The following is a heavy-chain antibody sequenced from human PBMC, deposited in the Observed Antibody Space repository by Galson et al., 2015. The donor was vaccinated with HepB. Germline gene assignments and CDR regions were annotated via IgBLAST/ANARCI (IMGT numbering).Heavy chain of an antibody. CDR1: GFTFSSYA. J-gene: IGHJ4*02. Sequence: SLRLSCAASGFTFSSYAMHWVRQAPGKGLEWVAVISYDGSNKYYADSVKGRFTISRDNSKNTLYLQMNSLRAEDTAVYYCARGGGYCSSTSCYTPFDYWGQGTLVTVSS. D-gene: IGHD2-2*02. CDR3: ARGGGYCSSTSCYTPFDY. V-gene: IGHV3-30-3*01. CDR2: ISYDGSNK.